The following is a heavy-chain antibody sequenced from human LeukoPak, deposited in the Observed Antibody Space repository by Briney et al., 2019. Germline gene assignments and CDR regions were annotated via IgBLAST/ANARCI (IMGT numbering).Heavy chain of an antibody. CDR1: GFTFDDYG. CDR2: INWNGGST. D-gene: IGHD4-11*01. CDR3: ARGEYSNYGSLPDY. V-gene: IGHV3-20*04. Sequence: GGSLRLSCAASGFTFDDYGMSWVRQAPGKGLEWVSGINWNGGSTGYADSVKGRFTISRDNAKNSLYLQMNSLRAEDTALYYCARGEYSNYGSLPDYRGQGTLVTVSS. J-gene: IGHJ4*02.